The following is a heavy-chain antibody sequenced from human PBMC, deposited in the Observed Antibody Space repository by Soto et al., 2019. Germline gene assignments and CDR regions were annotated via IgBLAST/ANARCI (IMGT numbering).Heavy chain of an antibody. D-gene: IGHD4-17*01. CDR3: AHGTVTTSPGDY. CDR2: IYWDDDK. Sequence: QITLKESGPTLVKPTQTLTLTCTFSGFSLSTSGVGVGWIRQPPGKALEWLALIYWDDDKRYSPSLKGSLTSTKDTSKNQLVLTMTTMDPVDTATYYGAHGTVTTSPGDYWGQGTLVTVSS. V-gene: IGHV2-5*02. CDR1: GFSLSTSGVG. J-gene: IGHJ4*02.